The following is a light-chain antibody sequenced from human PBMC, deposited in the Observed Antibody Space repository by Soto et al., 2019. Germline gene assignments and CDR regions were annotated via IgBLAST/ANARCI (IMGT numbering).Light chain of an antibody. J-gene: IGLJ2*01. CDR2: LNSDGSH. Sequence: QSVLTQSPSASASLGASVKLTCTLSSGHSSYAIAWHQQQPEKGPRYLMKLNSDGSHSKGDGIPDRFSGSSSGAERYLTISSLQSEDEADYYSQTWGTGIPPVVFGGGTKLTVL. CDR1: SGHSSYA. CDR3: QTWGTGIPPVV. V-gene: IGLV4-69*01.